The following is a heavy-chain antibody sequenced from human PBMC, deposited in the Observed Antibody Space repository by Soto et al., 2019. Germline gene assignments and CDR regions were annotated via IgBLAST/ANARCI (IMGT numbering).Heavy chain of an antibody. CDR3: ASFGISSTYPYYYDGMDV. Sequence: GESLKISCKGSGYSFTSYWISWVRQMPGKGLEWMGRIDPSDSYTNYSPSFQGHVTISADKSISTAYLQWSSLKASDTAMYYCASFGISSTYPYYYDGMDVWGQGTTVTVSS. J-gene: IGHJ6*02. CDR1: GYSFTSYW. CDR2: IDPSDSYT. V-gene: IGHV5-10-1*01. D-gene: IGHD2-2*01.